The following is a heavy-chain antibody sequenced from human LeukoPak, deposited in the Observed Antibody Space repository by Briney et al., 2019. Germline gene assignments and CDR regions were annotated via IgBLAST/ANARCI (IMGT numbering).Heavy chain of an antibody. Sequence: SETLSLTCAVYGVSFSGYYWSWIRQPPGKGLEWIGEINHSGSTNYNPSLKSRVTISVDTSKNQFSLKLSSVTAADTAVYYCARRSLYGKKVQFDYWGQGTLVTVSS. D-gene: IGHD4-17*01. CDR3: ARRSLYGKKVQFDY. CDR2: INHSGST. V-gene: IGHV4-34*01. J-gene: IGHJ4*02. CDR1: GVSFSGYY.